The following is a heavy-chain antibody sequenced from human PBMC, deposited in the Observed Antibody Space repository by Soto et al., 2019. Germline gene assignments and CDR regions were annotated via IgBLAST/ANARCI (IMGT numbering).Heavy chain of an antibody. CDR2: ISWSSSFI. CDR1: GFTFSSYT. V-gene: IGHV3-21*01. J-gene: IGHJ4*02. CDR3: ARGGGSGSPYYFDY. D-gene: IGHD3-10*01. Sequence: EVQLVESGGGLVKPGGSLRLSCAASGFTFSSYTINWVRQAPGKGLEWVSSISWSSSFIYYADSVKGRFTISRDNAKNSLYLQMNGLRAEDTAVYYCARGGGSGSPYYFDYWGQGTLVTVSS.